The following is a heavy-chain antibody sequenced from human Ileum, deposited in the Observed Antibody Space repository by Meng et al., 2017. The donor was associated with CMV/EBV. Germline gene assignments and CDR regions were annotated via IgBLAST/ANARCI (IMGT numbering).Heavy chain of an antibody. CDR1: GDSISRNLW. Sequence: LTCAVSGDSISRNLWWSWVRQPPGKGLEWIGEISYSGDTKYNPSLQSRATISSDTTNNRFSLRLNSVTAADTGVYFCARSPGFWSLDYWGRGTLVTVS. J-gene: IGHJ4*02. CDR3: ARSPGFWSLDY. D-gene: IGHD2-8*02. V-gene: IGHV4-4*01. CDR2: ISYSGDT.